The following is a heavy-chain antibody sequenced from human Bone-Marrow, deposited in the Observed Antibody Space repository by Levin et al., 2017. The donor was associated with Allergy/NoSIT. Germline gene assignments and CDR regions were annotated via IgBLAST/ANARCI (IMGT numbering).Heavy chain of an antibody. CDR3: ARHNSGFGPDGEAVPGALGN. D-gene: IGHD5-24*01. V-gene: IGHV4-59*08. CDR2: IYSSGST. J-gene: IGHJ4*02. CDR1: GGSSRSYY. Sequence: PGGSLRLSCTVSGGSSRSYYWSWIRQPPGKGLEWIGYIYSSGSTNYNPSLKSRVTISVDMSRNQFSLKMSSVTAADTAVYYCARHNSGFGPDGEAVPGALGNWGQGTLVTVSS.